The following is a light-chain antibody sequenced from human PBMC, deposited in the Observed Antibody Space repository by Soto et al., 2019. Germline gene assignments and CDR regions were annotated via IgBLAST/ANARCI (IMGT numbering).Light chain of an antibody. CDR1: SSDVGAYNY. Sequence: LTQPASVSGSPGQSISICCTGTSSDVGAYNYVSWYQQHPGKAPKLMIYEVSNRPSGVSHRFSGSKSDNTASLTISGLQTDDEADYYCSSYTSSRTLVFGTGTKVTVL. J-gene: IGLJ1*01. CDR3: SSYTSSRTLV. V-gene: IGLV2-14*01. CDR2: EVS.